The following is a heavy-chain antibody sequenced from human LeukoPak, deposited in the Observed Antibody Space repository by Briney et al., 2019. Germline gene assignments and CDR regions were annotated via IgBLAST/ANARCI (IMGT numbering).Heavy chain of an antibody. D-gene: IGHD3-10*01. Sequence: PGGSLRLSCAASGFTFSSYWMSWVRQAPGKGLEWVANIKQDGSEKYYVDSVKGRFTISRDNAKNSLYLQMNSLRAEDTAVYYCARDERITMVRGEEYYYGMDVWGQGTTVTVSS. J-gene: IGHJ6*02. CDR2: IKQDGSEK. CDR3: ARDERITMVRGEEYYYGMDV. CDR1: GFTFSSYW. V-gene: IGHV3-7*01.